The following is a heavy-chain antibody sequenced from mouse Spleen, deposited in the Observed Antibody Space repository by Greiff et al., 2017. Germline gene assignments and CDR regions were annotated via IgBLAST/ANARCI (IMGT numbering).Heavy chain of an antibody. CDR2: IDPNSGGT. CDR3: AREGDYYGTSLDY. CDR1: GYTFTSYW. J-gene: IGHJ2*01. V-gene: IGHV1-72*01. D-gene: IGHD1-1*01. Sequence: QVQLQQPGAELVKPGASVKLSCKDSGYTFTSYWMHWVKQRPGRGLAWLGRIDPNSGGTKYNEKFKSKATLTVDKPSSPAYMQLSSLTSEDSAVYYCAREGDYYGTSLDYWGQGTTLTVSS.